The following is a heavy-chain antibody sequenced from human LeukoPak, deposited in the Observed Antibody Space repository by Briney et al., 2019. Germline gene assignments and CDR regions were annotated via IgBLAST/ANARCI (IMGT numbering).Heavy chain of an antibody. Sequence: GGSLRLSCAASGFTFSSYAMNWVRQAPGKGLEWVSYISSSGSTIYYADSVKGRFTISRDNAKNSLYLQMNSLRAEDTAVYYCARDGSATVVTPGVIPLDYWGQGTLVTVSS. CDR2: ISSSGSTI. CDR3: ARDGSATVVTPGVIPLDY. D-gene: IGHD4-23*01. CDR1: GFTFSSYA. J-gene: IGHJ4*02. V-gene: IGHV3-48*03.